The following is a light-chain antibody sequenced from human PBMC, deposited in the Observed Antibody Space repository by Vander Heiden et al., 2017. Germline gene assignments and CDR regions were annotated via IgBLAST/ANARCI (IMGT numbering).Light chain of an antibody. V-gene: IGKV3-15*01. CDR1: QSVSTN. Sequence: EIVMTQSPATLSVSPGERATLSCRASQSVSTNLAWYQQKPGQGPRLLIFAASTRAPGVPDRISGSGYGTEFALTISSLQSEDFAVYFCQQYNNWPTWTFGQGTKVEIK. J-gene: IGKJ1*01. CDR3: QQYNNWPTWT. CDR2: AAS.